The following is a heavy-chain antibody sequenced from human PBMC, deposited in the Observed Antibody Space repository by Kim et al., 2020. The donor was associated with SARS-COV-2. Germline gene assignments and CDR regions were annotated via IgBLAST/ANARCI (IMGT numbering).Heavy chain of an antibody. CDR3: AKAGGYYGSGSYSDY. J-gene: IGHJ4*02. V-gene: IGHV3-23*01. Sequence: DSVKGRFTIARDNSKNTLYLQMNSLRAEDTAVYYCAKAGGYYGSGSYSDYWGQGTLVTVSS. D-gene: IGHD3-10*01.